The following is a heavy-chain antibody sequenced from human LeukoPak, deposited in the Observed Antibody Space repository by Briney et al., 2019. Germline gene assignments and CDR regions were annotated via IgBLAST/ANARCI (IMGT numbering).Heavy chain of an antibody. CDR3: AKEAYGGNSVSRFDY. V-gene: IGHV3-30*02. CDR2: IWYGGNYK. CDR1: GFTFSSYG. D-gene: IGHD4-23*01. Sequence: PGGSLRLSCAASGFTFSSYGMHWVRQAPGKGLEWVAVIWYGGNYKYFADSVKGRFTISRDNSKNTLYVQMNSLRAEDTAVYYCAKEAYGGNSVSRFDYWGQGTLVTVSS. J-gene: IGHJ4*02.